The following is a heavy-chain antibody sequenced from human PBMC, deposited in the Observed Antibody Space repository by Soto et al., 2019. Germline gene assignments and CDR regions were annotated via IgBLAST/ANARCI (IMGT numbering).Heavy chain of an antibody. CDR1: GGTFSSYA. CDR3: ARTPNSGYPYSYFDY. J-gene: IGHJ4*02. CDR2: IIPIFGTA. Sequence: QVQLVQSGAEVKKPGSSVKVSCKASGGTFSSYAISWVRQAPGQGLEWMGGIIPIFGTANYAQKFQGRVTITADKSTSTGYMELGSLRSEDTAVYYCARTPNSGYPYSYFDYWGQGTLVTGSS. D-gene: IGHD5-12*01. V-gene: IGHV1-69*06.